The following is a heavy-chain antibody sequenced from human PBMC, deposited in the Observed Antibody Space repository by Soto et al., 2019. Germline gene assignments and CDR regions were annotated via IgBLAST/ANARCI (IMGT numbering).Heavy chain of an antibody. CDR1: GGSFSCYY. J-gene: IGHJ4*02. Sequence: PSETLSRTCAVYGGSFSCYYWSWIRQPPGKGLEWIGEINHSGSTNYNPSLKSRVTISVDTSKNQFSLKLSSVTAADTAVYYCARGRSGSFGMWGQGTLVTVSS. D-gene: IGHD1-26*01. V-gene: IGHV4-34*01. CDR2: INHSGST. CDR3: ARGRSGSFGM.